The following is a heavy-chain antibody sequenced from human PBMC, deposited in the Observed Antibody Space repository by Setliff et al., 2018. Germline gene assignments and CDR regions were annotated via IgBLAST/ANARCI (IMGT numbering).Heavy chain of an antibody. CDR1: GGSFTPYY. V-gene: IGHV4-59*01. Sequence: SETLSLTCTDSGGSFTPYYWSWIRQPPGKGLEWIGYVYYSGTAYYNPSLKSRVTVIVDTSKNQFSLRLSSVTAADTAVYYCARGGTFRYFDYWGQGTPVTVSS. D-gene: IGHD5-12*01. CDR2: VYYSGTA. CDR3: ARGGTFRYFDY. J-gene: IGHJ4*02.